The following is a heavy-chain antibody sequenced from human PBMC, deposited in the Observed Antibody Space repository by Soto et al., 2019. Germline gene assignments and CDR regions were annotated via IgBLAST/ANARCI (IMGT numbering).Heavy chain of an antibody. Sequence: QLVESGGGSVQPGGSLRLACKASGFDFSTYSMNWVRQAPGKGLEWIAYVSLDSDAVHYADSVKGRFTISRDDPENSLLLQMNSLRDEDTATYYCARLYYDYVWGQGTTVTVSS. CDR3: ARLYYDYV. CDR2: VSLDSDAV. D-gene: IGHD3-3*01. CDR1: GFDFSTYS. V-gene: IGHV3-48*02. J-gene: IGHJ6*02.